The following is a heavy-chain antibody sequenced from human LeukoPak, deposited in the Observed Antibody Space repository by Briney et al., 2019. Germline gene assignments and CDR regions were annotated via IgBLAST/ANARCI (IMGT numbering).Heavy chain of an antibody. D-gene: IGHD6-13*01. CDR1: GFTFSSYD. CDR3: ARVDGYSSSWSYDY. J-gene: IGHJ4*02. Sequence: GGSLRLSCAASGFTFSSYDMHWVRQATGKGLEWVSAIGTAGDTYYPGSVKGRFTISRENAKNSLYLQMNSPRAGDTAVYYCARVDGYSSSWSYDYWGQGTLVTVSS. V-gene: IGHV3-13*01. CDR2: IGTAGDT.